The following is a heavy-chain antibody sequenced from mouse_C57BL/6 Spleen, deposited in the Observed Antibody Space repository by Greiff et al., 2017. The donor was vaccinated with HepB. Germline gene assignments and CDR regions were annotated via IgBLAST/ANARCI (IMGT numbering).Heavy chain of an antibody. CDR1: GYAFTNYL. CDR3: VRSLRRAPWFAY. J-gene: IGHJ3*01. Sequence: VQLQQSGAELVRPGTSVKVSCKASGYAFTNYLIEWVKQRPGQGLEWIGVINPGSGGTNYNETFKGKATLTADKSSSTAYMQLSSLTSEDSAVYFCVRSLRRAPWFAYWGQGTLVTVSA. V-gene: IGHV1-54*01. D-gene: IGHD1-1*01. CDR2: INPGSGGT.